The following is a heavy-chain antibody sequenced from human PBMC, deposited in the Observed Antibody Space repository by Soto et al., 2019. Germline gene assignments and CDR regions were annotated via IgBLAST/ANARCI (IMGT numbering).Heavy chain of an antibody. Sequence: EVQLVESGGDLVQPGGFLRLSCATSGFTFSRYWRHWVRQVPGKGLVWVSRINSDGSSISYSDSVKGRFTISRDNAKNTLYLQMNSLRVEDTAVYYCARLPVDTITSLDYWGQGTLVTVSS. CDR3: ARLPVDTITSLDY. CDR2: INSDGSSI. D-gene: IGHD3-3*01. CDR1: GFTFSRYW. V-gene: IGHV3-74*01. J-gene: IGHJ4*02.